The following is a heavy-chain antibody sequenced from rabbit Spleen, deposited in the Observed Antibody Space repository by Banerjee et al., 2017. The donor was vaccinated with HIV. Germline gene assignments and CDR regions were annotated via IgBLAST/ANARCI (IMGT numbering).Heavy chain of an antibody. Sequence: QLKESGGGLVQPGGSLKLSCKASGFDFSSYYMSWVRQAPGKGLEWIGYIDPVFGITYYANWVNGRFSISRENAQNTVFLQMTSLTAADTATYFCARDTSTSFSTYGMDLWGQGTLVTVS. CDR2: IDPVFGIT. D-gene: IGHD1-1*01. V-gene: IGHV1S7*01. CDR3: ARDTSTSFSTYGMDL. J-gene: IGHJ6*01. CDR1: GFDFSSYY.